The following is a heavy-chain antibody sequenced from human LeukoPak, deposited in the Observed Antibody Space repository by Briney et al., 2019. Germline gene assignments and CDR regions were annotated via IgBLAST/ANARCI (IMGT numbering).Heavy chain of an antibody. CDR3: ARMTYDPHGVDV. V-gene: IGHV4-59*01. Sequence: TSETLSLTCTVSGGSISSYYWSWIRQPPGKGLEWIGYIYYSGSTNYNPSLKSRVTISVDKSKNQFSLRLSSVTAADTAVYYCARMTYDPHGVDVWGKGTTVTVSS. J-gene: IGHJ6*04. D-gene: IGHD5-12*01. CDR1: GGSISSYY. CDR2: IYYSGST.